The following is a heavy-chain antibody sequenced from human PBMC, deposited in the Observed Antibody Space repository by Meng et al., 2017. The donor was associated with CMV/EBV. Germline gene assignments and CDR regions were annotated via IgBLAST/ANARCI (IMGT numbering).Heavy chain of an antibody. CDR1: GGSISSYY. CDR3: ARGGLYYYDSSGHFDY. Sequence: GHLSGSGPGLLKPSEPLSLTCTVSGGSISSYYWSWIRQPAGKGLEWIGRIYTSGSTNYNPSLKSRVTMSVDTSKNQFSLKLSSVTAADTAVYYCARGGLYYYDSSGHFDYWGQGTLVTVSS. D-gene: IGHD3-22*01. J-gene: IGHJ4*02. CDR2: IYTSGST. V-gene: IGHV4-4*07.